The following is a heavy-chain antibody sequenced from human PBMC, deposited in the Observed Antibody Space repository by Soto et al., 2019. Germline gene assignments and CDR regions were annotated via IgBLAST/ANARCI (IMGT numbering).Heavy chain of an antibody. CDR2: ISWNRGSI. CDR1: GFTFDDYA. D-gene: IGHD6-13*01. Sequence: EVQLVESGGTLVEPGRSLRLSCAASGFTFDDYAMHWVRQAPGKGMEWVASISWNRGSIGYADSVKGRFTISRDNANNALSLQMNSLRPEDTAIYYWVKDKWDNNTWYLDYWGQGTLVTVSS. V-gene: IGHV3-9*01. CDR3: VKDKWDNNTWYLDY. J-gene: IGHJ4*02.